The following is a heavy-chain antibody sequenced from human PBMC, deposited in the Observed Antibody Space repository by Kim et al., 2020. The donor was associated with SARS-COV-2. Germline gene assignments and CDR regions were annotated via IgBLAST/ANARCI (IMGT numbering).Heavy chain of an antibody. D-gene: IGHD5-12*01. Sequence: GGSLRLSCAASGFTFSSYGMHWVRQAPGKGLEWVAVIWYDGSNKYYADSVKGRFTISRDNSKNTLYLQMNSLRAEDTAVYYCARERGYSGYESYHYGMDVWGQGTTVTVSS. V-gene: IGHV3-33*01. CDR2: IWYDGSNK. CDR3: ARERGYSGYESYHYGMDV. J-gene: IGHJ6*02. CDR1: GFTFSSYG.